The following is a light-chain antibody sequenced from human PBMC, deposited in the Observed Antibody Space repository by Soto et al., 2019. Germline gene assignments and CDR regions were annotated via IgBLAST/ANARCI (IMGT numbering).Light chain of an antibody. CDR2: DVT. CDR3: SSYTSSSTYV. CDR1: SSYVGAYDY. Sequence: SVLTQPASVSGAPGQSIPIACTGNSSYVGAYDYVSWYQQHPGKAPKVMIYDVTNRPSGVSNRFSGSKSGNTASLTISGLQAEDEADYYCSSYTSSSTYVFGTGTKVTVL. V-gene: IGLV2-14*01. J-gene: IGLJ1*01.